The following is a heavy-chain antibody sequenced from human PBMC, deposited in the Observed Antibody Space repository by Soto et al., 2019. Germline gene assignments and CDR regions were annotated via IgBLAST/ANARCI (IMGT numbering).Heavy chain of an antibody. CDR3: ARPRYDSSGTPFDH. Sequence: EVQLVESGGGLVQPGGSLRLSCAASGFTFSSYWMHWVRQAPGKGLGWVSRINSDGSSTSYADSVKGRFITSRDNAKNTLYLQMNSLRAEDTAVYYCARPRYDSSGTPFDHWGQGTLVTVSS. D-gene: IGHD3-22*01. CDR2: INSDGSST. V-gene: IGHV3-74*01. CDR1: GFTFSSYW. J-gene: IGHJ4*02.